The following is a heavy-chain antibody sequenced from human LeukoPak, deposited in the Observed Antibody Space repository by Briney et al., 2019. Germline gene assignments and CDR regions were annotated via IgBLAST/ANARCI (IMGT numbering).Heavy chain of an antibody. V-gene: IGHV3-23*01. D-gene: IGHD3-22*01. Sequence: PGGSLRLSCAASGFTFSSYAMSWVRQAPGKGLEWVSAISGSGGSTYYADSVKGRFTISRDNSKNTLYLQMNSLRAEDTAVYYCAKDPRDYDSSGYYLYYFDYWGQGTLVTVPS. J-gene: IGHJ4*02. CDR3: AKDPRDYDSSGYYLYYFDY. CDR1: GFTFSSYA. CDR2: ISGSGGST.